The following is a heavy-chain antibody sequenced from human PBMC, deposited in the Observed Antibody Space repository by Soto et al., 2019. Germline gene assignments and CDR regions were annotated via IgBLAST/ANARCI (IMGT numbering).Heavy chain of an antibody. Sequence: GGSLSLSCSASGFTFSSYAMSWVRQAPGKGLEWVATISGSGGSTFYADSVKGRFTISRDNSKNTLYLQMNTLRAEDTAVYYCAKDGDYDWFDPWGQGTLVTVSS. CDR2: ISGSGGST. V-gene: IGHV3-23*01. D-gene: IGHD4-17*01. CDR3: AKDGDYDWFDP. J-gene: IGHJ5*02. CDR1: GFTFSSYA.